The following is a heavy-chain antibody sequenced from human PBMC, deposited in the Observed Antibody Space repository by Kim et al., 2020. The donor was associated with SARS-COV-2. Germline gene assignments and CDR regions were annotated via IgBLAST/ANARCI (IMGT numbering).Heavy chain of an antibody. J-gene: IGHJ4*02. Sequence: SETLSLTCTVSGGSISSYYWSWIRQPPGKGLEWIGYIYYSGSTNYNPSLKSRVTISVDTSKNQFSLKLSSVTAADTAVYYCARRGPPDSSGYPYYFDYWGQGTLVTVSS. CDR3: ARRGPPDSSGYPYYFDY. V-gene: IGHV4-59*01. CDR1: GGSISSYY. CDR2: IYYSGST. D-gene: IGHD3-22*01.